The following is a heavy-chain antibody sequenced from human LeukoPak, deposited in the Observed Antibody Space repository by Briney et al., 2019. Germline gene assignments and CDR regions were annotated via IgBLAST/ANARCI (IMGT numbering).Heavy chain of an antibody. V-gene: IGHV3-48*01. Sequence: GGSLRLSCAASGFTFSSYSMNWVRQAPGKGLEWVSYISSSSSTIYYADSVKGRFALSRDNAKNSLYLQMNSLRAEDTAVYYCARLAGGSTSCFIDWGQGTLVTVSS. CDR2: ISSSSSTI. J-gene: IGHJ4*02. CDR1: GFTFSSYS. CDR3: ARLAGGSTSCFID. D-gene: IGHD2-2*01.